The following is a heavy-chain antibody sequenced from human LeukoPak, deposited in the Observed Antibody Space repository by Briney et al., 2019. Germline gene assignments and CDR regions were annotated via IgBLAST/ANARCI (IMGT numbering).Heavy chain of an antibody. V-gene: IGHV4-38-2*02. CDR3: AIRGAFDI. Sequence: PSETLSLTCTVSGYSISSGYYWGWIRQPPGKGLEWIGRIYHSGSTYYNPSLKRRVNISVDTSKNQFSLKLSSVTAADTAVYYCAIRGAFDIWGQGTMVTVSS. CDR2: IYHSGST. CDR1: GYSISSGYY. J-gene: IGHJ3*02.